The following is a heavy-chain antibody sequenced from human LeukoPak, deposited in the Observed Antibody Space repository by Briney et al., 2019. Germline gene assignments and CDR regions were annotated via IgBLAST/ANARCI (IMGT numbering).Heavy chain of an antibody. V-gene: IGHV3-23*01. CDR2: ICASASDT. CDR3: DADAFAV. J-gene: IGHJ3*01. CDR1: GFTSSSYP. Sequence: SRESLRLSCAASGFTSSSYPMTWVRQPPGKGLEWVSTICASASDTHYEDYVKGRFTISRDNCMCSLYMQVNSLRAEDTVVYYCDADAFAVWGQGRMVAVSS.